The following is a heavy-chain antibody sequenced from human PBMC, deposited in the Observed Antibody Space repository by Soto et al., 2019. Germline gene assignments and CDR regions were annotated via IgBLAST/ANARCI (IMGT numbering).Heavy chain of an antibody. CDR3: AREAYDTSSYSFDS. V-gene: IGHV6-1*01. D-gene: IGHD3-22*01. CDR2: TYYRSKLYN. Sequence: SQTLSLTCAISGDSVSSDNVAWNWIRQSPSRGLEWLGRTYYRSKLYNDYILSVKSQVTINPDTSKNQLSLQLNSVTPEDTAVYYCAREAYDTSSYSFDSWGPGILVTVSS. J-gene: IGHJ4*02. CDR1: GDSVSSDNVA.